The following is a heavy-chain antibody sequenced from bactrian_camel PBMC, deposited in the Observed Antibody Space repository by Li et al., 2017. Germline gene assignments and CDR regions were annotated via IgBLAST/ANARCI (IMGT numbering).Heavy chain of an antibody. V-gene: IGHV3S55*01. D-gene: IGHD1*01. CDR1: GHTC. CDR3: AAELNGDRWASCRTGAYRY. J-gene: IGHJ4*01. Sequence: HVQLVESGGGSVQIGGSLTLSCAVSGHTCMGWFRQAPGKAREGIAGIRRDGDEYYAGSVKGRFTISRDNAKNTLYLQMNSLKTEDTALYYCAAELNGDRWASCRTGAYRYWGQGTQVTVS. CDR2: IRRDGDE.